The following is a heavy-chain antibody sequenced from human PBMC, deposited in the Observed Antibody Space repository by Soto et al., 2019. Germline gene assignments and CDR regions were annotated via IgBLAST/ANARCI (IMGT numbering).Heavy chain of an antibody. D-gene: IGHD3-10*01. Sequence: ASVKVSCKASGYTFTSYAMHWVRQAPGQRREWMGWINAGNGNTKYSQKFQGRVTITRDTSASTAYMELSSLRSEDTAVYYCAAGYGSGSYSPNFDYWGQGTLVTVSS. V-gene: IGHV1-3*01. CDR1: GYTFTSYA. J-gene: IGHJ4*02. CDR2: INAGNGNT. CDR3: AAGYGSGSYSPNFDY.